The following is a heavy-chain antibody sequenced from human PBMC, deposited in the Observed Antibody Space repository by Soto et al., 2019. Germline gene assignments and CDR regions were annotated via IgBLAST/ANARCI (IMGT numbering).Heavy chain of an antibody. V-gene: IGHV1-18*01. J-gene: IGHJ4*02. CDR2: ISAYNGNT. Sequence: ASVKGSCKASGYTFTSYGISWLRQAPGQGLEWMGWISAYNGNTNYAQKLQGRVTMTTDTSTSTAYMELRSLRSDDTAVYYCARSHDYGDYLRYWGQGTLVTVSS. D-gene: IGHD4-17*01. CDR1: GYTFTSYG. CDR3: ARSHDYGDYLRY.